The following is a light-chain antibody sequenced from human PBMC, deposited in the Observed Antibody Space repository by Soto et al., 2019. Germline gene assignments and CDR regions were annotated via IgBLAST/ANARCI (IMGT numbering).Light chain of an antibody. CDR2: DAS. V-gene: IGKV3-11*01. CDR3: QQRSNWPPEVT. J-gene: IGKJ5*01. Sequence: EIVLTQSPATLSLSPGERSGLSGSASQSVSSYLAWYQQKPGQAPRLLIYDASNRATGIPARFSGSGSGTDFTLTISSLEPEDFAVYYCQQRSNWPPEVTFGQGTRLEL. CDR1: QSVSSY.